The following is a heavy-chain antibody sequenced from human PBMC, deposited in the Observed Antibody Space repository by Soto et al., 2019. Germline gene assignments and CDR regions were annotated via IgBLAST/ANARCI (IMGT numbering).Heavy chain of an antibody. CDR2: ISYDGKVA. Sequence: QVQLVESGGGVVQPGRSLRLSCAASGFTFSSYGMHWVRQAPGKGLEWVTVISYDGKVAYYADSVKGRFTISRDNSTNTLYLQMNSLITEDTAMYYCAKEGPITNWYFDYWGQGTRVTVPS. J-gene: IGHJ4*02. CDR3: AKEGPITNWYFDY. V-gene: IGHV3-30*18. D-gene: IGHD1-1*01. CDR1: GFTFSSYG.